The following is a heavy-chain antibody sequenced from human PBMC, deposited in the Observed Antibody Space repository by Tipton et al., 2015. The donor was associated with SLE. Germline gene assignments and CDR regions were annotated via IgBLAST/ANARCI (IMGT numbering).Heavy chain of an antibody. D-gene: IGHD4-17*01. J-gene: IGHJ3*02. CDR2: IYSSGSN. V-gene: IGHV4-61*09. CDR1: GGSITNGSFF. CDR3: ARGFGDYVGGAFDI. Sequence: TLSLTCTVSGGSITNGSFFWTWIRQTAGRGLEWIGHIYSSGSNSYTPSLKSRVTISVDTSKNHFSLKVNSVTAADTAVYFCARGFGDYVGGAFDIWGQGTIVTVSS.